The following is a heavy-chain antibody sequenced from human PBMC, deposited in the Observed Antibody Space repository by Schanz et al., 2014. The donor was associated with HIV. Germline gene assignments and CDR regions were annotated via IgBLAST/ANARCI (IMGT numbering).Heavy chain of an antibody. CDR2: INPNSGGT. CDR3: ARGEVPSLGMDV. Sequence: QVQLVQSGAEVKKPGSSVKVSCKASGGTFMTYAISWVRQAPGQGLEWMGGINPNSGGTNYAQKFQGRVTMTRDTSISTAYMELRSLRSDDTAVYYCARGEVPSLGMDVWGQGTTVTVSS. D-gene: IGHD1-26*01. CDR1: GGTFMTYA. J-gene: IGHJ6*02. V-gene: IGHV1-2*02.